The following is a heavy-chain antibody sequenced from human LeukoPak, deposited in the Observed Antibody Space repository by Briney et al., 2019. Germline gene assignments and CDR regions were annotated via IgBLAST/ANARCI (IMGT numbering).Heavy chain of an antibody. Sequence: GALGLFWATSWFTFRKGWVELVRPAPGKGLEWVGRIRSNSDGGTIDYAAPVKGRFALSRDDSKNTLYLQMNSLQTEDTAVYYCATDFYDTTWGQGTLVTVSS. D-gene: IGHD3-22*01. CDR1: WFTFRKGW. V-gene: IGHV3-15*07. CDR3: ATDFYDTT. CDR2: IRSNSDGGTI. J-gene: IGHJ5*02.